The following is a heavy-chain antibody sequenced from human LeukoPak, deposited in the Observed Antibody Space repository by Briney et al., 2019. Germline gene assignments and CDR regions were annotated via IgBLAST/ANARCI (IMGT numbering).Heavy chain of an antibody. CDR1: GFTSSSYG. CDR3: ASSLGNPRDY. V-gene: IGHV3-30*03. Sequence: GRSLRLSCAASGFTSSSYGMHWVRQAPGKGLEWVAVISYDGSNKYYADSVKGRFTISRDNSKKTLYLQMNSLRAEDTAVYYCASSLGNPRDYWGQGTLVTVSS. D-gene: IGHD4-23*01. CDR2: ISYDGSNK. J-gene: IGHJ4*02.